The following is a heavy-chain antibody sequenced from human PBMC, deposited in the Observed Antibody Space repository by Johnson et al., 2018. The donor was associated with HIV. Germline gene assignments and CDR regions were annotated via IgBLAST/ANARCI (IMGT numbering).Heavy chain of an antibody. Sequence: QVQLVESGGGLVQPGGSLRLSCAASGFTFSSYGMHWVRQAPGKGLEWVAVISYDGNNKYYVDSVKGRFTISRDNSKNTLYLQMNSLRPEDTAVYYCARVVSDYNFWSGGRAFDIWGQGTMVTVSS. CDR1: GFTFSSYG. CDR2: ISYDGNNK. D-gene: IGHD3-3*01. V-gene: IGHV3-30*03. CDR3: ARVVSDYNFWSGGRAFDI. J-gene: IGHJ3*02.